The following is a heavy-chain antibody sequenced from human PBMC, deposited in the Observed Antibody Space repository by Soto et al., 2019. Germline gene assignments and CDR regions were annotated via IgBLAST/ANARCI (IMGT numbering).Heavy chain of an antibody. J-gene: IGHJ6*02. V-gene: IGHV3-7*05. D-gene: IGHD3-10*01. CDR3: ARDMVGRWAVYYYYGMDV. CDR1: GFTFSSYW. CDR2: IKQDGSEK. Sequence: EVQLVESGGGLVQPGGSLRLSCAASGFTFSSYWMSWVRQAPGKGLEWVANIKQDGSEKYYVDSVKGRFTISRDNAKNSLYLQMNSLRAEDTAVYYCARDMVGRWAVYYYYGMDVWGQGTTVTVSS.